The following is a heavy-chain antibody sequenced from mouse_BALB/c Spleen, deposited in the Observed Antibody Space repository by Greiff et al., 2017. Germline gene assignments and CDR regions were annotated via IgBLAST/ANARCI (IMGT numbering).Heavy chain of an antibody. CDR3: ARITTAYYAMDY. Sequence: QVVESGGGLVQPGGSRKLSCAASGFTFSSFGMHWVRQAPEKGLEWVAYISSGSSTIYYADTVKGRFTISRDNPKNTLFLQMTSLRSEDTAMYYCARITTAYYAMDYWGQGTSVTVSS. CDR1: GFTFSSFG. D-gene: IGHD1-2*01. CDR2: ISSGSSTI. V-gene: IGHV5-17*02. J-gene: IGHJ4*01.